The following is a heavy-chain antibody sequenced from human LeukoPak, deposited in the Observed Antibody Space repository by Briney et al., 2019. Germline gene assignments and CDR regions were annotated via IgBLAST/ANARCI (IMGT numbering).Heavy chain of an antibody. CDR3: AREVVPAENWFDP. D-gene: IGHD2-2*01. V-gene: IGHV3-30-3*01. J-gene: IGHJ5*02. Sequence: PGGSLRLSCAASGFTFSSYAMHWVRQAPGKGLEWVAVISYDGSNKYYADSVKGRFTISRDNSKNPLYLQMNSLKAEDTAVYYCAREVVPAENWFDPWGQGTLVTVSS. CDR1: GFTFSSYA. CDR2: ISYDGSNK.